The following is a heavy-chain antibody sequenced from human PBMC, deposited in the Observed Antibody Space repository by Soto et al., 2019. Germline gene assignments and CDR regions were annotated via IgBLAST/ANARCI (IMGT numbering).Heavy chain of an antibody. CDR2: IIPIFGTA. V-gene: IGHV1-69*01. D-gene: IGHD3-3*01. J-gene: IGHJ5*02. CDR1: GGTFSSYA. Sequence: QVQLVQSGAEVKKPGSSVKVSCKASGGTFSSYAISWVRQAPGQGLEWMGGIIPIFGTANYAQKFQGRVTITADESTSTAYMELSSLGSEDTAVYYCARDKRFLEWLSNNWFDPWGQGTLVTVSS. CDR3: ARDKRFLEWLSNNWFDP.